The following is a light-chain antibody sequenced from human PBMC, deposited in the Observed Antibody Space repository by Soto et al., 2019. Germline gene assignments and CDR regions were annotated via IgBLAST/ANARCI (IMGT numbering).Light chain of an antibody. CDR1: QSLLHSNGYNY. CDR3: MQALQIVT. Sequence: DIVMTQSPLSLPVTPGEPASISCRSSQSLLHSNGYNYLDWYLQKPGQSPQLLIYLGSNRASGVPDRFSGSGSGTDFTLKISRVEAEDVGVYYCMQALQIVTFGGGTKVEIK. V-gene: IGKV2-28*01. J-gene: IGKJ4*01. CDR2: LGS.